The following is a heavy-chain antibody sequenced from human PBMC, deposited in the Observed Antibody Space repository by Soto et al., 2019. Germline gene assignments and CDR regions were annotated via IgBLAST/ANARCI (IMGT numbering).Heavy chain of an antibody. D-gene: IGHD2-15*01. CDR2: INAGNGNT. Sequence: ASVKVSCKASGYTFTSYAMHWVRQAPGQRLEWMGWINAGNGNTKYSQKFQGRVTITRDTSASTAYMELSSLRSEDTAVYYCARGPEVVVAAGLYYFDYWGQGTLVTVSS. V-gene: IGHV1-3*01. J-gene: IGHJ4*02. CDR1: GYTFTSYA. CDR3: ARGPEVVVAAGLYYFDY.